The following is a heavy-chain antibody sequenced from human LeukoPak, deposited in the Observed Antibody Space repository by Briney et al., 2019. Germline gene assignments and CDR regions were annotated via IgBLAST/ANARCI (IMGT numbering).Heavy chain of an antibody. Sequence: ASVKVSCKASGGTFSSYAISWVRQAPGQGLEWMGWMNPNSGNTGYAQKFQGRVTMTRNTSISTAYMELSSLRSEDTAVYYCARVTSGWYDWFDPWGQGTLVTVSS. CDR2: MNPNSGNT. J-gene: IGHJ5*02. CDR1: GGTFSSYA. V-gene: IGHV1-8*02. CDR3: ARVTSGWYDWFDP. D-gene: IGHD6-19*01.